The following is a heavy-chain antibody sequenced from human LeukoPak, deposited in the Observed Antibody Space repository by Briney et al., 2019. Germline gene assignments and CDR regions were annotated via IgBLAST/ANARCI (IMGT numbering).Heavy chain of an antibody. Sequence: GASVKVSCKASGYTFTSYDINWVRQATGQGLEWMGWMNPNSGNTGYAQKFQGRATITRNTSISTAYMELSSLRSEDAAVYYCARGRSSSSWISSRRLFDYWGQGTLVTVSS. CDR2: MNPNSGNT. V-gene: IGHV1-8*03. D-gene: IGHD6-13*01. CDR1: GYTFTSYD. J-gene: IGHJ4*02. CDR3: ARGRSSSSWISSRRLFDY.